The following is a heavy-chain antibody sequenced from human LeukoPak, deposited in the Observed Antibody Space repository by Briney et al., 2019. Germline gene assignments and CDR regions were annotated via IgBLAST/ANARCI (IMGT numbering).Heavy chain of an antibody. D-gene: IGHD1-1*01. CDR2: ISSISDSV. CDR3: ARDDTGNSGHFDL. CDR1: GFTFSNYN. J-gene: IGHJ2*01. Sequence: AGGSLSLSCAASGFTFSNYNMNGVRQAPGKGLEWVSYISSISDSVFYPDSVKGRFTISRDNAKNTLDLQMYSLRDDDTAVYYCARDDTGNSGHFDLWGRGTLVAVSS. V-gene: IGHV3-48*02.